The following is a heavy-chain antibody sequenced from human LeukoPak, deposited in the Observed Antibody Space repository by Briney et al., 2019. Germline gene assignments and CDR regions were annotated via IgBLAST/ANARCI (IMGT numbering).Heavy chain of an antibody. CDR3: ARDRGYCSSTSCYLGYYMDV. Sequence: PSETLSLTCAVSGGSISSSNWWSWVRQPPGKGLEWIGEIYHSGSTNYNPSLKSRVTISVDTSKNQFSLKLSSVTAADTAVYYCARDRGYCSSTSCYLGYYMDVWGKGTTVTISS. D-gene: IGHD2-2*01. CDR1: GGSISSSNW. V-gene: IGHV4-4*02. CDR2: IYHSGST. J-gene: IGHJ6*03.